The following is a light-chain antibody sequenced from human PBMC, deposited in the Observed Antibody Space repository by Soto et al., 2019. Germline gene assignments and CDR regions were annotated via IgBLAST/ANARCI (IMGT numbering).Light chain of an antibody. V-gene: IGLV1-44*01. J-gene: IGLJ2*01. Sequence: QSVLTQPPSASGTHGQRVTISCSGSSSNIGRNTVNWYQQLPGTAPKVLIYSNNQRPSGVPDRLSGSQSGTSASLAISGLQSEYESDYYCAAWDDSLIAVVFGGGTKLTVL. CDR3: AAWDDSLIAVV. CDR1: SSNIGRNT. CDR2: SNN.